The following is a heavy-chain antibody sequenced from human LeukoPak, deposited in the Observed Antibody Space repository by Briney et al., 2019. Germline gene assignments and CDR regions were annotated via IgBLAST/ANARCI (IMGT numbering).Heavy chain of an antibody. V-gene: IGHV3-33*01. J-gene: IGHJ4*02. Sequence: PGRSLRLSCAASGLIFSSYGMHWVRQAPGKGLEWVAVIWNDGSNKYYAGSVKGQFTISRDNSKNTLFLQMNSLRAEDTAVYYCARESLSLVDYWGQGTLVTVSS. CDR3: ARESLSLVDY. CDR2: IWNDGSNK. CDR1: GLIFSSYG.